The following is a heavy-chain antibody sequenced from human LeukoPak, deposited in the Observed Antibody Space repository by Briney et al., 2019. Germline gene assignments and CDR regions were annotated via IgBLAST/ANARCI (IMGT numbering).Heavy chain of an antibody. CDR1: GFTFSSYS. V-gene: IGHV3-21*01. CDR2: ISSSSSYI. J-gene: IGHJ4*02. D-gene: IGHD3-22*01. Sequence: GGSLRLSCAASGFTFSSYSMNWVRQAPGKGLGWVSSISSSSSYIFYAESVRGRVSPSRDNAKNSLYLQMNSLRAEDTAVYYCARDYYVSSGYYHGDYWGREPLATVSS. CDR3: ARDYYVSSGYYHGDY.